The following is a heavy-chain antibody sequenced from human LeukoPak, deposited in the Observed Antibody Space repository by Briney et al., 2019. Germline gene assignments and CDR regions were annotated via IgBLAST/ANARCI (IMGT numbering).Heavy chain of an antibody. CDR3: ARRRYYDSTGYFE. Sequence: SETLSLTCAVSAYSISSGYYWGWIRQPPGKGLEWIGDIYYTGKTYYNPSLKSRVFISIDTSKNYFSLNLNFVTAADTAVYYCARRRYYDSTGYFEWGRGSLVTVSS. D-gene: IGHD3-22*01. J-gene: IGHJ1*01. CDR2: IYYTGKT. CDR1: AYSISSGYY. V-gene: IGHV4-38-2*01.